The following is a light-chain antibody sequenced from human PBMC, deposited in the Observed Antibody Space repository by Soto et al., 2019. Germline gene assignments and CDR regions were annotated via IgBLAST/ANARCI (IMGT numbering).Light chain of an antibody. J-gene: IGKJ1*01. V-gene: IGKV1-5*01. CDR1: QSIGRF. Sequence: IQMTQSPSSLSASVGDRLSITCRASQSIGRFLAWYQHQPGKAPKLLIYDASTLESGVPSRFSGTGSGTEFTFSITSLQPEDFGTYYCQQCYMGWTFGQGTKVDIK. CDR2: DAS. CDR3: QQCYMGWT.